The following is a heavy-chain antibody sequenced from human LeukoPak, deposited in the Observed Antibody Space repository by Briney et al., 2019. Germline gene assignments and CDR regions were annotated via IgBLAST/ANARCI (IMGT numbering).Heavy chain of an antibody. D-gene: IGHD6-13*01. Sequence: SVKVSCEASGGTFSSYAISWVRQAPGQGLEWMGRIIPILGIANYAQKFQGRVTITADKSTSTAYMELSSLRSEDTAVYYCAREDGAAAGLFDYWGQGTLVTVSS. J-gene: IGHJ4*02. CDR3: AREDGAAAGLFDY. CDR1: GGTFSSYA. V-gene: IGHV1-69*04. CDR2: IIPILGIA.